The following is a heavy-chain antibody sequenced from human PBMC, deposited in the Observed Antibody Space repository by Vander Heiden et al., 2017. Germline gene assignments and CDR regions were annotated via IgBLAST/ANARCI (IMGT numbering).Heavy chain of an antibody. Sequence: EVQVLESGGGLVQPGGSLRLSCGAFGFIFSSYGMGWVRQAPGKGLEWVSSIKNSGDATHYADAVKGRFTISRDNSKNIVYLQMNSLRAEDTAVYYCVSQLWDSDFWGQGTQVTVSS. D-gene: IGHD6-6*01. CDR1: GFIFSSYG. V-gene: IGHV3-23*01. CDR2: IKNSGDAT. CDR3: VSQLWDSDF. J-gene: IGHJ4*02.